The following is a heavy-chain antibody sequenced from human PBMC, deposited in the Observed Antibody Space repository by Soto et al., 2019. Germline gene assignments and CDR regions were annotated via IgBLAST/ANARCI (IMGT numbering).Heavy chain of an antibody. Sequence: EVQLLESGGGLVQPGGSLRLSCAASGFTFSSYAMSWVRQAPGKGLEWVSAISGSGGSTYYADSVKGRFTISRDNPKNTLYLQMNSMTAEDTAVYYCAKPESWYKFSEYFQHWGQGTLVTVSS. V-gene: IGHV3-23*01. D-gene: IGHD6-13*01. CDR2: ISGSGGST. CDR3: AKPESWYKFSEYFQH. CDR1: GFTFSSYA. J-gene: IGHJ1*01.